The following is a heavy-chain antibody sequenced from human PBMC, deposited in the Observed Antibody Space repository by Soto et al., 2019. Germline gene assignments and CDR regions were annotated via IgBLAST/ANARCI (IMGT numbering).Heavy chain of an antibody. J-gene: IGHJ4*02. D-gene: IGHD3-22*01. V-gene: IGHV3-30*18. CDR3: AKEYYYDSSAQICPDY. Sequence: QVQLVESGGGVVQPGRSLRLSCAASGFTFSSYGMHWVRQAPGKGLEWVAIISYDGSNKYYADSVKGRFTISRDNSKNTMYLEMNSLRAEDTAVYYCAKEYYYDSSAQICPDYWGQGTLVTVSS. CDR2: ISYDGSNK. CDR1: GFTFSSYG.